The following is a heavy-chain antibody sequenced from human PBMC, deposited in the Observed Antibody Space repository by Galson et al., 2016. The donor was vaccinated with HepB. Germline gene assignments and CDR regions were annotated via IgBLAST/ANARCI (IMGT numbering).Heavy chain of an antibody. CDR2: ISSDGNNK. D-gene: IGHD2-15*01. CDR1: GFTFSSFG. Sequence: SLRLSCAASGFTFSSFGMHWVCQAPGKGLEWVAVISSDGNNKYFADSVKGRFTISRDNSENTLYLQMNSLRAEDTAVYYCATPLGYCSGGTCYGGYFYGMDVWGQGTTVIVSS. J-gene: IGHJ6*02. CDR3: ATPLGYCSGGTCYGGYFYGMDV. V-gene: IGHV3-30*03.